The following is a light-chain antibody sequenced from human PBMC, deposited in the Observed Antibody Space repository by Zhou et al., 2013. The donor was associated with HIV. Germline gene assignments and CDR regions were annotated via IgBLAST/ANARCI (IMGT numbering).Light chain of an antibody. CDR1: QSLVYSDGSTY. CDR2: KVS. CDR3: MQATQFPHT. Sequence: DVVMTQSPLSLPVTLGQPASISCRSSQSLVYSDGSTYLSWFQQRPGQSPRRLIYKVSNRDSGVPDRFSGSGSGTDFTLKISRVEAEDVGIYYCMQATQFPHTFGQGTKLEIK. V-gene: IGKV2-30*01. J-gene: IGKJ2*01.